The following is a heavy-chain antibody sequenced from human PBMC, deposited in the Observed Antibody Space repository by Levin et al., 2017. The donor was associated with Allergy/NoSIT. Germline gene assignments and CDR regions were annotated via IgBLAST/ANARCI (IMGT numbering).Heavy chain of an antibody. CDR1: GYSFTSYW. CDR3: ARQEIVVVPAAMSNWFDP. J-gene: IGHJ5*02. CDR2: IDPSDSYT. D-gene: IGHD2-2*01. V-gene: IGHV5-10-1*01. Sequence: GESLKISCKGSGYSFTSYWISWVRQMPGKGLEWMGRIDPSDSYTNYSPSFQGHVTISADKSISTAYLQWSSLKASDTAMYYCARQEIVVVPAAMSNWFDPWGQGTLVTVSS.